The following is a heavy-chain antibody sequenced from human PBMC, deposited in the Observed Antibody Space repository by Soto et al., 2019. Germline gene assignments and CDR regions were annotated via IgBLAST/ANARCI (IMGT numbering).Heavy chain of an antibody. CDR1: GGKFRRHA. CDR3: ARGADVDTAMVCVY. J-gene: IGHJ4*02. CDR2: IIPIFGTA. Sequence: GASVKVACKASGGKFRRHAIRWVRHAPGQGLEWMGGIIPIFGTANYAQKFQGRVTITADESTSTACMELSSLRSEDTAVYYCARGADVDTAMVCVYWGQGTQVTVSS. V-gene: IGHV1-69*13. D-gene: IGHD5-18*01.